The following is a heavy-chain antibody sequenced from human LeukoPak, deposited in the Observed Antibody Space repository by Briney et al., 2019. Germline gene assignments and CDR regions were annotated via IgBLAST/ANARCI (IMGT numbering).Heavy chain of an antibody. V-gene: IGHV3-48*01. D-gene: IGHD6-13*01. J-gene: IGHJ6*03. CDR2: ISSSSSTI. Sequence: GGSLRLSCAASGFTFSSYSMNWVRQAPGKGLEWVSYISSSSSTIYYADSVKGRFTISRDNAKNSLYLQMNSLRAEDTAVYYCARGAHFSSSPKGFYYMDVWGKGTTVTVSS. CDR3: ARGAHFSSSPKGFYYMDV. CDR1: GFTFSSYS.